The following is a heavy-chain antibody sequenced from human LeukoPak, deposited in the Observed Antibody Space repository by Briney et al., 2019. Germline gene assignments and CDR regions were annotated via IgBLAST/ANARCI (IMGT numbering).Heavy chain of an antibody. J-gene: IGHJ5*02. CDR1: GGSISGYS. V-gene: IGHV4-59*01. D-gene: IGHD3-10*01. Sequence: SETLSLTCTVSGGSISGYSWTWIRQLPGQGLEWIGYFHNSRTTSYNPSLTGRVIISVDTAMDQISLKLNSVTAADTAVYYCARGHLGLSPWGQGTLVTVS. CDR2: FHNSRTT. CDR3: ARGHLGLSP.